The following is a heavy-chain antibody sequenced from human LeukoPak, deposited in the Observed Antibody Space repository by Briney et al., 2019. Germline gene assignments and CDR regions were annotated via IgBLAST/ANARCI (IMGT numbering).Heavy chain of an antibody. Sequence: ASVKVSCKASGYTFTRYGISWVRQAPGQGLEWMGWINTYNGNTNYAQKFQGRVTMSTDTSTSTAYMELRSLRSDDTAVYYCARRGRIVMVTAIPKEDAFDIWGQGTMVTVSS. CDR2: INTYNGNT. V-gene: IGHV1-18*04. CDR3: ARRGRIVMVTAIPKEDAFDI. CDR1: GYTFTRYG. J-gene: IGHJ3*02. D-gene: IGHD2-21*02.